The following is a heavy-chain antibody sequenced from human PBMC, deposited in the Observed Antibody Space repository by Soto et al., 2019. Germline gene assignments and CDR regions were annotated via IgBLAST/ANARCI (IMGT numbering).Heavy chain of an antibody. CDR2: IWYDGSNK. Sequence: GGSLRLSCAASGFTFSSYGMHWVRQAPGKGLEWVAVIWYDGSNKYYADSVKGRFTISRDNSKNTLYLQMNSLRAEDTAVYYCARAGGGDYYYGMDVWGQGTTVTVSS. CDR3: ARAGGGDYYYGMDV. CDR1: GFTFSSYG. J-gene: IGHJ6*02. V-gene: IGHV3-33*01.